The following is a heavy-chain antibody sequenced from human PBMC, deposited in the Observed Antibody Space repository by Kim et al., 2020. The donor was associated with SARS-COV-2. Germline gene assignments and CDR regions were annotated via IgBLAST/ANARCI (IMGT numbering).Heavy chain of an antibody. V-gene: IGHV4-59*13. Sequence: SETLSLTCTVSGASISSYYWSWIRQPPGKGLEWIGDISYSGSTNYNTSLKSRVTISVDTSKNQFSLKLSSVTAADTAVYYRARVGDYVCKDWGQGTLVTVSS. CDR3: ARVGDYVCKD. J-gene: IGHJ4*02. CDR1: GASISSYY. D-gene: IGHD4-17*01. CDR2: ISYSGST.